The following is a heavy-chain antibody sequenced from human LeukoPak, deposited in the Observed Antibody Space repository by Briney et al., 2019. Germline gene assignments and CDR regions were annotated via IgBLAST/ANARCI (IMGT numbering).Heavy chain of an antibody. CDR2: TYYRPKWYN. V-gene: IGHV6-1*01. CDR3: ARGAQYYYDSSGYFD. CDR1: GDSVCSNSAA. D-gene: IGHD3-22*01. Sequence: SQTLSLTCAISGDSVCSNSAAWNWIRQSPSRGLEWLGRTYYRPKWYNDYAVSVKSRITINPDTSKNQFSLQLNSVTPEDTAVYYCARGAQYYYDSSGYFDWGQGTLVTVSS. J-gene: IGHJ4*02.